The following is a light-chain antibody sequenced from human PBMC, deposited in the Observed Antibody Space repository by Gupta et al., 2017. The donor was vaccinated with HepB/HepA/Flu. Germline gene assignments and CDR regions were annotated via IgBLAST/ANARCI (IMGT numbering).Light chain of an antibody. V-gene: IGKV4-1*01. J-gene: IGKJ4*01. CDR2: WAS. CDR1: QSVLYSSNNKNY. Sequence: DIVMTQSPDSLAVSLGERATINCKSSQSVLYSSNNKNYLAWYQQKPGQPPKLLIYWASTRESGVPDRFSGSGSGTDFTLTISSRQAEDVAVYYCQQYYSTPPFTFGGGTKVEIK. CDR3: QQYYSTPPFT.